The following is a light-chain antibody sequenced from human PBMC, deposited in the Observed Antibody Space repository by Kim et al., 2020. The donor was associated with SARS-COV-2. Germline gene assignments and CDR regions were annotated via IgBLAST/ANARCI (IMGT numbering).Light chain of an antibody. J-gene: IGKJ1*01. CDR3: QQYGRSRT. CDR1: ENINNN. CDR2: GAS. Sequence: IVLTQSPGTLSLSPGERATLSCRASENINNNLAWYQQKPGQAPRLLVYGASTRVTGIPDRFSGSGSGTDFTLTISRLEPEDFALYYCQQYGRSRTFGRGTKVDIK. V-gene: IGKV3-20*01.